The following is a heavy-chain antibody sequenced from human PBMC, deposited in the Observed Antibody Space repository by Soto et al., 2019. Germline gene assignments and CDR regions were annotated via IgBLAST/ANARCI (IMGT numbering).Heavy chain of an antibody. D-gene: IGHD1-7*01. CDR1: GFSFKDYY. V-gene: IGHV3-11*01. J-gene: IGHJ5*02. CDR3: ARDMYTNYANYFDL. CDR2: ITSSGGNA. Sequence: GGSLSLSCAASGFSFKDYYMTWMRQTPEKGLEWISTITSSGGNAYYAASVKGRVTISRDNAHNSLYLQMSGLRAEDTALYYCARDMYTNYANYFDLWGKGTLV.